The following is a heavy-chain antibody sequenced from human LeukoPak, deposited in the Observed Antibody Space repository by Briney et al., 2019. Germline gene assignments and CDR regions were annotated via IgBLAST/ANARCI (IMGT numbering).Heavy chain of an antibody. CDR1: GSTFTGYY. V-gene: IGHV1-2*02. Sequence: GASVTVSCKASGSTFTGYYMHWVRQAPGQGLEWMGWINPNSGGTNYAQKFQDRVTMTRDTSLSTAYMELSRLRSDDTAVYYCARGPKRATGPGGGDYWGQGTLVTVSS. D-gene: IGHD1-26*01. CDR2: INPNSGGT. J-gene: IGHJ4*02. CDR3: ARGPKRATGPGGGDY.